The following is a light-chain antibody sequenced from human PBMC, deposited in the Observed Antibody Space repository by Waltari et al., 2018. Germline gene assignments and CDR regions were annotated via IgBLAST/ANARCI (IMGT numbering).Light chain of an antibody. CDR3: AAWDGGLNGLI. V-gene: IGLV1-44*01. CDR1: RSNVRSNT. CDR2: SNN. Sequence: QSVLSPPPSESGTPGQRVPLSCSGTRSNVRSNTVHWYQHLPGTSPKLLIYSNNHRPSGVPDRFSASKAGTSASLAISGLQSEDEGDYYCAAWDGGLNGLIFGGGTKLTVL. J-gene: IGLJ2*01.